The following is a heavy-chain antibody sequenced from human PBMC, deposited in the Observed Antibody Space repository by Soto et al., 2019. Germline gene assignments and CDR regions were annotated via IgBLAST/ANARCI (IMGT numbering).Heavy chain of an antibody. D-gene: IGHD6-13*01. J-gene: IGHJ5*02. CDR2: IFYSGST. CDR3: ATDTDEIAAALST. Sequence: SETLSLTCTVSGGSISTFYWSWLRQPPGKGLEWIGHIFYSGSTKYNPSLKSRVTMSVDTAQNQFSLRLSSVTAADTAVYYCATDTDEIAAALSTWGQGTLVTVSS. V-gene: IGHV4-59*12. CDR1: GGSISTFY.